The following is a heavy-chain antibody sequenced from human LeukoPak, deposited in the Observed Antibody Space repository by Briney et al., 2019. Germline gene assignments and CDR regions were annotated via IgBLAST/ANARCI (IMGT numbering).Heavy chain of an antibody. D-gene: IGHD5-24*01. CDR3: ARDRGRWLQLPDAFDV. V-gene: IGHV3-30*03. CDR1: GFTFRNYG. J-gene: IGHJ3*01. CDR2: ISYDGSNK. Sequence: PERSLRLSCAASGFTFRNYGVHWIRQAPDKGLEWVASISYDGSNKYHADSVQGRFTVSRDNSKNTLYLQLNSLRTEDTAVYHCARDRGRWLQLPDAFDVWGRGTMVTVSS.